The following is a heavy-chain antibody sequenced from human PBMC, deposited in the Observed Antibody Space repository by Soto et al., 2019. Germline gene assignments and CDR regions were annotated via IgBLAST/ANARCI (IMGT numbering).Heavy chain of an antibody. V-gene: IGHV4-59*01. CDR3: ARTLGSSGWYLDI. CDR1: GGSISSYY. D-gene: IGHD6-19*01. J-gene: IGHJ3*02. CDR2: IYYSGTT. Sequence: QVQLQESGPGLVKPSETLSLTCTVSGGSISSYYWSWIRQPPGKGLEWIGYIYYSGTTNYNPSLKSRGNIPVDTANNQFSVKLSSVTAADTAVYYCARTLGSSGWYLDIWGQGTMVTVSS.